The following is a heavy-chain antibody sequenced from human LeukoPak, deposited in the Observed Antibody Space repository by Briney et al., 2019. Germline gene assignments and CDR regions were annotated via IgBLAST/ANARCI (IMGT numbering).Heavy chain of an antibody. CDR2: INWNGGST. CDR1: GFTFDDYG. J-gene: IGHJ6*03. CDR3: ARTVVPAAIGSRYYYYMDV. V-gene: IGHV3-20*04. Sequence: GGSLRLSCAASGFTFDDYGMSWVRQAPGKGLEWVSGINWNGGSTGYADSVKGRFTISRDNAKNSLYLQMNSLRAEDTALYYCARTVVPAAIGSRYYYYMDVWGKGTTVTVSS. D-gene: IGHD2-2*02.